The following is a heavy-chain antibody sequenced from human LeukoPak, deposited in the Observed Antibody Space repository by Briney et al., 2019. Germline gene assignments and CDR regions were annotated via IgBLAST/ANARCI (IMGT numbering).Heavy chain of an antibody. Sequence: PGGSLRLSCAASGFTFSSYAMSWVRHAPGKGLVWVSRINSDGSSTSYAESVKGRFTISRDNANNILFLQMNSLRAEDTAVYYCARGPDASGIYRPGDYWGQGTLVTVSS. CDR2: INSDGSST. CDR3: ARGPDASGIYRPGDY. V-gene: IGHV3-74*01. CDR1: GFTFSSYA. D-gene: IGHD3-10*01. J-gene: IGHJ4*02.